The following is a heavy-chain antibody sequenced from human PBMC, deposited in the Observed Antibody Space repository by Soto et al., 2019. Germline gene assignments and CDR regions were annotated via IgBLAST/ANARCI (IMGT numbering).Heavy chain of an antibody. CDR1: GGTFSSYR. V-gene: IGHV1-69*13. D-gene: IGHD6-13*01. J-gene: IGHJ4*02. CDR2: IVPIYRTA. Sequence: SVKGSCKASGGTFSSYRINWLRQAPGQGLEWMGGIVPIYRTADSAQEFQGRVTITADESARTAYMELRSLKSRDTAVYYCVRDSGAKLSSSWGQGTLVTVSS. CDR3: VRDSGAKLSSS.